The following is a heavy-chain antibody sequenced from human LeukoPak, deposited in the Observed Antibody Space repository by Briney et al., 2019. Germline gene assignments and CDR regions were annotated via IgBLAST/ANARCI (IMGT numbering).Heavy chain of an antibody. CDR1: GGSISSYY. CDR2: IYYSGST. V-gene: IGHV4-59*01. J-gene: IGHJ6*03. Sequence: PSETLSLTCTVSGGSISSYYWSWIRQPPGKGLEWIGYIYYSGSTNYNPSLKSRVTISVDTSKNQFSLKLSSVTAADTAVYYCARVLVISYYYYYMDVWGKGTTVTVSS. CDR3: ARVLVISYYYYYMDV. D-gene: IGHD3-22*01.